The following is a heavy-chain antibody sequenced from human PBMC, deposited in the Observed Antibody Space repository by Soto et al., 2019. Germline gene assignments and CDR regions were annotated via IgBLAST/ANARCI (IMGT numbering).Heavy chain of an antibody. J-gene: IGHJ3*02. CDR3: ARVELGTATAVVAAFDI. D-gene: IGHD2-21*02. CDR2: MSHSGGT. V-gene: IGHV4-34*01. Sequence: QVQLQQWGAGLLKPSETLSLTCAVYGGFVSSGSYYWSWIRQPPGKGLEWIGEMSHSGGTHFNPALKSRVTISIETSKNQFSRKMSYVTAADTALYYCARVELGTATAVVAAFDIWGTGTMVTVSS. CDR1: GGFVSSGSYY.